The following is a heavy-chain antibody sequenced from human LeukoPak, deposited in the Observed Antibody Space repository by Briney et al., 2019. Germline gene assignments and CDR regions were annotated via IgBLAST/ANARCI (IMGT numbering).Heavy chain of an antibody. CDR3: ARDNGGTAMAYYSYFYMDV. CDR2: MNPNSGHT. V-gene: IGHV1-8*02. CDR1: GYTFTTYD. D-gene: IGHD5-18*01. J-gene: IGHJ6*03. Sequence: ASVKVSCKASGYTFTTYDINWVRQATGQGLEGMGWMNPNSGHTGYAQKFQGRVTMTRNTSISTAYMELSSLRSEDTAVYYCARDNGGTAMAYYSYFYMDVWGKGTTVTISS.